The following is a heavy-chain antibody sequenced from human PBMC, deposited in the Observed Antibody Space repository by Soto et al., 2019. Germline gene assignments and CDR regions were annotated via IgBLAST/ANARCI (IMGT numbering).Heavy chain of an antibody. CDR3: ARQRTKGVTQAYFDH. CDR1: GGSITSSSYY. CDR2: IYYSGRS. D-gene: IGHD2-8*01. V-gene: IGHV4-39*01. Sequence: SETLSLTCTVSGGSITSSSYYWGWIRQPPGKGLEWIGGIYYSGRSYYNPSLKSRVTMSVDTSKIQFSLTLNSVTAADAAVYYCARQRTKGVTQAYFDHWGQGTLVTVSS. J-gene: IGHJ4*02.